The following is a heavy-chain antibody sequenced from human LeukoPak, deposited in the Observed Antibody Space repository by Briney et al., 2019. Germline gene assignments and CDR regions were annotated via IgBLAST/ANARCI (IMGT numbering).Heavy chain of an antibody. J-gene: IGHJ6*02. V-gene: IGHV4-34*01. CDR1: GGSFSGYY. CDR2: INHSGST. D-gene: IGHD6-19*01. CDR3: ARVGSAVAGIPYYYGMDV. Sequence: SETLSLTCAVYGGSFSGYYWSWIRQPPGKGLEWIGEINHSGSTNYNPSLKSRVTISVDTSKNQFSLKLSSVPAADTAVYYCARVGSAVAGIPYYYGMDVWGQGTTVTVSS.